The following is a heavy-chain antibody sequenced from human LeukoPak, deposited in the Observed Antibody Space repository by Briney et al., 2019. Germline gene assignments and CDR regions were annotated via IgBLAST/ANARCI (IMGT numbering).Heavy chain of an antibody. CDR3: ARDRSSRRNWFDP. V-gene: IGHV1-46*01. D-gene: IGHD6-13*01. J-gene: IGHJ5*02. CDR2: IKPSGGST. CDR1: GYTFTSYY. Sequence: GASVKVSCKASGYTFTSYYMHWVRQAPGQALEWMGIIKPSGGSTSYAQKFQGRVTMTRDTSTSTVYMELSSLRSEDTAVYYCARDRSSRRNWFDPWGQGTLVTVSS.